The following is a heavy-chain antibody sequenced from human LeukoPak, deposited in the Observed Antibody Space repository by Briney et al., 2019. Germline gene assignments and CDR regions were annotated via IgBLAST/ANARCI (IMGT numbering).Heavy chain of an antibody. D-gene: IGHD3-16*01. CDR2: INSDGSRT. J-gene: IGHJ4*02. CDR1: GFTFSNYW. CDR3: ARDGRALGEY. Sequence: GGSLRLSCAASGFTFSNYWMHWVRQAPGKGLVWVSRINSDGSRTSSADSVKGRFTISRDNSKNTLYLQMNSLRVEDTAVYYCARDGRALGEYWGQGTLATVSS. V-gene: IGHV3-74*01.